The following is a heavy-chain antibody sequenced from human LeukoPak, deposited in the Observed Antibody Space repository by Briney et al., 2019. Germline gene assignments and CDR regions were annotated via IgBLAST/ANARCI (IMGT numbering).Heavy chain of an antibody. J-gene: IGHJ5*02. Sequence: SSETLSLTCTVSGGSISNHYWTWLRQSPVKGLEWIGYIYYSGISDYNPSLRSRVTMSVDTSKNQFSLKLNSLTAADTAVYYCARDMLGYYYGSGNYGSFDTWGQGTLVTVSS. CDR3: ARDMLGYYYGSGNYGSFDT. V-gene: IGHV4-59*11. CDR2: IYYSGIS. CDR1: GGSISNHY. D-gene: IGHD3-10*01.